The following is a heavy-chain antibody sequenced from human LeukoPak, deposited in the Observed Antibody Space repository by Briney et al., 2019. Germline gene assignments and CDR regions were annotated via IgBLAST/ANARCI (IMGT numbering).Heavy chain of an antibody. V-gene: IGHV3-7*03. CDR2: IKQDGSEK. CDR3: ARESITMIVVVRGPSDAFDI. D-gene: IGHD3-22*01. J-gene: IGHJ3*02. Sequence: PGGSLRLSCAASGFTFSSYWMSWVRQAPGKGLEWVANIKQDGSEKYYVDSVKGRFTISRDNAKNSLYLQMNSRRAEDTALYYCARESITMIVVVRGPSDAFDIWGQGTMVTVSS. CDR1: GFTFSSYW.